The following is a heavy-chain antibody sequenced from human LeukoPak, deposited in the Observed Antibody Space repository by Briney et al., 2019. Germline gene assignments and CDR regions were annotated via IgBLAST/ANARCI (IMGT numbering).Heavy chain of an antibody. Sequence: GGSLRLSCAASGFTFSSYAMHWVRQAPGKGLEWVAVISYDGSNKHYADSVKGRFTISRDNSKNTLYLQMNSLRAEDTAVYYCARDWGEMATTDPWFDPWGQGTLVTVSS. D-gene: IGHD5-12*01. CDR3: ARDWGEMATTDPWFDP. V-gene: IGHV3-30-3*01. CDR1: GFTFSSYA. CDR2: ISYDGSNK. J-gene: IGHJ5*02.